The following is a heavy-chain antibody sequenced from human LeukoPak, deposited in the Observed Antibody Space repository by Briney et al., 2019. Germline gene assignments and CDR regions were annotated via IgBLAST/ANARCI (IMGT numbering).Heavy chain of an antibody. CDR3: ATDYTDSSLDY. D-gene: IGHD4-17*01. CDR1: GYTFTAYG. J-gene: IGHJ4*02. CDR2: MNPNSGNT. V-gene: IGHV1-8*02. Sequence: ASVKVSCKASGYTFTAYGFTWVRQAPGQGLEWMGWMNPNSGNTGYAQKFQGRVTMTRNTSISTAYMELSSLRYEHTAVSYCATDYTDSSLDYWGQGTLVTVSS.